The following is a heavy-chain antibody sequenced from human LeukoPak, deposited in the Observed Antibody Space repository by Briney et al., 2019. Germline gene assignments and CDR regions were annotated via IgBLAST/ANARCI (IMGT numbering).Heavy chain of an antibody. V-gene: IGHV3-11*04. CDR3: ARRDGVSGAVGAFDI. Sequence: GGSLRLSCVGSGFRFSDYYMSWIRQAPGKGLEWVSYISNDSVDKYYVDSVRGRFTISRDNAKKSIYLQMSGLRVEDTADYYCARRDGVSGAVGAFDIWGQGTMVTVSS. CDR2: ISNDSVDK. J-gene: IGHJ3*02. D-gene: IGHD5-24*01. CDR1: GFRFSDYY.